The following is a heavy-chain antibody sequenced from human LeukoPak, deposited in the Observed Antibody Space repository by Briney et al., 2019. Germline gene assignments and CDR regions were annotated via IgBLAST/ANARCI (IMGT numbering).Heavy chain of an antibody. D-gene: IGHD5-12*01. Sequence: GGSLRLSCAASGFTVSSNYMSWVRQAPGKGLEWDSAIYSGGSTYYADSVKGRFTISRDNSKNTLYLQMNSLRAEDTAVYYCARDPPGAVRGYDSYWGQGTLVTVSS. CDR1: GFTVSSNY. CDR3: ARDPPGAVRGYDSY. J-gene: IGHJ4*02. V-gene: IGHV3-53*01. CDR2: IYSGGST.